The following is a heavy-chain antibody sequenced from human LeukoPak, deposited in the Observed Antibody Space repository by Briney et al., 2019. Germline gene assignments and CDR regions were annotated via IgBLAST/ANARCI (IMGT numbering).Heavy chain of an antibody. CDR2: IDPNSGGT. J-gene: IGHJ4*02. CDR3: ARAKYNWNDVGYFDY. D-gene: IGHD1-20*01. V-gene: IGHV1-2*02. Sequence: GSVKVSYKASGYTFIGYYMHWVRQAPGQGLEWMGWIDPNSGGTNYAQKFQGRVTMTRDTSISTAYMELSRLRSDDTAVYYCARAKYNWNDVGYFDYWGQGTLVTVSS. CDR1: GYTFIGYY.